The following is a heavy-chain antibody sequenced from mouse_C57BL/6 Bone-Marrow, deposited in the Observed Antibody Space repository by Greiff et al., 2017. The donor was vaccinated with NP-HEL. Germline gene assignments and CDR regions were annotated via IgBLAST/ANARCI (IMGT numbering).Heavy chain of an antibody. D-gene: IGHD1-1*01. J-gene: IGHJ4*01. CDR1: GYTFTTYP. CDR3: ARRSNFDYDMDY. CDR2: FHPYNDDT. Sequence: VQLQQSGAELVKPGASVKMSCKASGYTFTTYPIEWMKQSPGKCLEWIGNFHPYNDDTKYNEKFKGKATLTVEKSSTTVYLDLSRLTSDDSAVYYCARRSNFDYDMDYWGQGTSVTVSS. V-gene: IGHV1-47*01.